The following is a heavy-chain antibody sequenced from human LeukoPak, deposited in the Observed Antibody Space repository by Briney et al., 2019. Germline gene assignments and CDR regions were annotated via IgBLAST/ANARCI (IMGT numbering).Heavy chain of an antibody. D-gene: IGHD3-16*01. CDR2: IIPIFDTA. CDR1: GGTFSSYA. V-gene: IGHV1-69*13. Sequence: SVKGSCKASGGTFSSYAISWVRQAPGQGLEWMGGIIPIFDTANYAQKFQGRVTITADESTSTAYMELRSLRSDDTAVYYCAREGGATLGDAFDIWGQGTMVTVSS. CDR3: AREGGATLGDAFDI. J-gene: IGHJ3*02.